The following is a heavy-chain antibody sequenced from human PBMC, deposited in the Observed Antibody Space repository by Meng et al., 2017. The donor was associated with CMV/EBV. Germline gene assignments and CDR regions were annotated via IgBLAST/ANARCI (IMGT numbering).Heavy chain of an antibody. V-gene: IGHV4-38-2*02. Sequence: LRLSCTVSGYSISSGYYWGWIRQPPGKGLEWIGSIYHSGSTYYNPSLKSRVTISVDTSKNQFSLKLSSVTAADTAVYYCARVGVGYDSAFDPWGQGTLVTVSS. CDR2: IYHSGST. D-gene: IGHD3-16*01. CDR1: GYSISSGYY. CDR3: ARVGVGYDSAFDP. J-gene: IGHJ5*02.